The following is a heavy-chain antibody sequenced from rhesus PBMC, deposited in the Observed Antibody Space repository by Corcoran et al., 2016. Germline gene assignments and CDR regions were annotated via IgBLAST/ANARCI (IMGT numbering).Heavy chain of an antibody. V-gene: IGHV3-110*02. J-gene: IGHJ4*01. CDR1: GFTFSDHY. Sequence: EVQLVESGGGLVQPGGSLRLSCAASGFTFSDHYMDWVRQAPGKGLVWVTSISSVSGSTTLYPDSVKGRFTISRDNAKNTVYLQMNSLRAEDTAVYYCARLISGSKYDYWGQGVLVTVSS. CDR2: ISSVSGSTT. CDR3: ARLISGSKYDY. D-gene: IGHD3-16*01.